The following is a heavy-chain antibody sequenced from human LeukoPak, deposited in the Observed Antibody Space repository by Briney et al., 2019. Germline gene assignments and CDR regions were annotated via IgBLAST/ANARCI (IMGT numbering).Heavy chain of an antibody. CDR1: GGSISGSTYY. CDR2: IFYSGGT. D-gene: IGHD6-6*01. Sequence: SETLSLTCTVSGGSISGSTYYWGWIRQTPGKGLEWIGAIFYSGGTKYNLSLKSRVTISVDTSKNQFSLKLSSVTAADTAIYYCARDFSSSSTVYYYYYMDVWGKGTTVTVSS. CDR3: ARDFSSSSTVYYYYYMDV. V-gene: IGHV4-39*07. J-gene: IGHJ6*03.